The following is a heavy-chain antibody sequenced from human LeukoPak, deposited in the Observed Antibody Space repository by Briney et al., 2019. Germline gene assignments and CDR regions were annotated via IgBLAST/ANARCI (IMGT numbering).Heavy chain of an antibody. Sequence: GESLEISCEGSGYSFDTYWIGWVRPMPGKGLEWMGIIYPGDSNTRYSPSFRGQVTISADKSISTAYLQWNNLEASDTAMYYCARPSGTFYDAFHIWGQGTMVTVSS. J-gene: IGHJ3*02. CDR2: IYPGDSNT. D-gene: IGHD1-26*01. V-gene: IGHV5-51*01. CDR3: ARPSGTFYDAFHI. CDR1: GYSFDTYW.